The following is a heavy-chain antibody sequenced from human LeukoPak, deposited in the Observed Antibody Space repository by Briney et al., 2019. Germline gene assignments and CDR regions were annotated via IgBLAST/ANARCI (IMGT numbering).Heavy chain of an antibody. V-gene: IGHV3-48*03. CDR2: ISISGSTI. D-gene: IGHD4-11*01. CDR3: ASRGTTVIPDY. CDR1: GFTFSTYE. Sequence: GGSLRLSCAASGFTFSTYEMNWVRQAPGKGPEWISYISISGSTISYADSVKGRFTISRDNAKNSLYLQMSSLRAEDTAVHYCASRGTTVIPDYWGQGTLVTVAS. J-gene: IGHJ4*02.